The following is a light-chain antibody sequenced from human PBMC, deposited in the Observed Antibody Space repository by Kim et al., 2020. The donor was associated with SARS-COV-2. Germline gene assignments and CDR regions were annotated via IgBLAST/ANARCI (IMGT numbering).Light chain of an antibody. J-gene: IGLJ3*02. CDR1: KLGDKH. V-gene: IGLV3-1*01. CDR2: QDI. CDR3: QAWDSSTAV. Sequence: VPPGQTASITCSGHKLGDKHAYWYQQKPGQSPVLVIYQDIKRPSWIPERFSGSNSGNTVTLTISGTQSMDEADYYCQAWDSSTAVFGGGTQLTVL.